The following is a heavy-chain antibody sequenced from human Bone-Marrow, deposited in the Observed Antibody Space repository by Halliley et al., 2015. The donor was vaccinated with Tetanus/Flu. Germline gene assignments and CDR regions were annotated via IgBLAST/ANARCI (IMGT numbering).Heavy chain of an antibody. CDR3: ATGYNWNYAYH. D-gene: IGHD1-7*01. V-gene: IGHV4-59*08. J-gene: IGHJ1*01. Sequence: TLSLTCSVSGGSIISDYWSWIRQFPGKGLEWIGYKYYSGTEYNPSLRSRVTMSVDLPKNQFSLKLSSVTAADTAVYYCATGYNWNYAYHWGQGTLVTVSS. CDR2: KYYSGT. CDR1: GGSIISDY.